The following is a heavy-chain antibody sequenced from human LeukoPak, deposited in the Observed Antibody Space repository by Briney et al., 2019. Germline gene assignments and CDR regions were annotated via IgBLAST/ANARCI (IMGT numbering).Heavy chain of an antibody. D-gene: IGHD6-13*01. Sequence: GGSLRLSCAASGFTFSSYSMNWVRQAPGKGLEWVSAISGSGGSTYYADSVKGRFTISRDNSKNTLYLRMNSLRAEDTAVYYCAKGEQQLTLGPFDYWGQGTLVTVSS. J-gene: IGHJ4*02. CDR2: ISGSGGST. CDR3: AKGEQQLTLGPFDY. CDR1: GFTFSSYS. V-gene: IGHV3-23*01.